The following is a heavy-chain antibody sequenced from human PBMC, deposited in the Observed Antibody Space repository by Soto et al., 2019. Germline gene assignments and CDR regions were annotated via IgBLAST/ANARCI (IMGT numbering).Heavy chain of an antibody. CDR3: ARDKGYCSDTSCPDFDY. CDR2: IIPILGTA. CDR1: GGTFSSYA. Sequence: GASVKVSCKASGGTFSSYAISWVRQAPGQGLEWMGRIIPILGTANYAKKFQGRFTIIVDTSTSTAYMELNSLRYEDTAVYYCARDKGYCSDTSCPDFDYWGQGTLVTVSS. V-gene: IGHV1-69*04. J-gene: IGHJ4*02. D-gene: IGHD2-15*01.